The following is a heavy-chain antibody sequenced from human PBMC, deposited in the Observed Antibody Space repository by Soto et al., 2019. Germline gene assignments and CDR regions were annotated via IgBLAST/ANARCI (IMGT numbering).Heavy chain of an antibody. V-gene: IGHV1-69*01. J-gene: IGHJ6*02. CDR2: IIPIFGTA. Sequence: QVQLVQSGAEVKKPGSSVKVSCKASGGTFSSYAISWVRQAPGQGLEWMGGIIPIFGTANYAQKFQGRVTITADESTSTAYMELSSLRSEDTAVYYCARDPPPKAPIAAAGFLPYYYYGMDFWGQGTTVTVSS. CDR3: ARDPPPKAPIAAAGFLPYYYYGMDF. CDR1: GGTFSSYA. D-gene: IGHD6-13*01.